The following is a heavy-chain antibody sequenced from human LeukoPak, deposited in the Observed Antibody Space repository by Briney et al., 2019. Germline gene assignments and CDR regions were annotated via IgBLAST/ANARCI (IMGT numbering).Heavy chain of an antibody. CDR3: AREGGSSYYDILTGYSGNWFDP. Sequence: ASVKVSCKASGYTFTSYAMNWVRQAPGQGLEWMGWINTNTGNPTYAQGFTGRFVFSLDTSVSTAYLQISSLKAEDTAVYYCAREGGSSYYDILTGYSGNWFDPWGQGTLVTVSS. CDR2: INTNTGNP. J-gene: IGHJ5*02. D-gene: IGHD3-9*01. CDR1: GYTFTSYA. V-gene: IGHV7-4-1*02.